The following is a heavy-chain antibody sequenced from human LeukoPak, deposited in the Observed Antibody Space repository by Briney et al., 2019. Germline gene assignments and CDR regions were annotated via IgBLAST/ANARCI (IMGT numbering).Heavy chain of an antibody. CDR3: ARSGIQLWSYSDY. CDR1: GFSFSSYA. D-gene: IGHD5-18*01. V-gene: IGHV3-30-3*01. CDR2: VSYDGSDK. Sequence: PGGSLRLSCAASGFSFSSYAVHWARQAPGKGLEWVAVVSYDGSDKYYADFVKGRFTISRDNSKNTLCLQMNSLRAEDTAVYYCARSGIQLWSYSDYWGQGTLVTVSS. J-gene: IGHJ4*02.